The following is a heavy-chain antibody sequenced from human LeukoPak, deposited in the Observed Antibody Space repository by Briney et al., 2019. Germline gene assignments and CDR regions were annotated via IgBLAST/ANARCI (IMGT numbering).Heavy chain of an antibody. V-gene: IGHV4-39*01. CDR1: GDSISSSSYS. CDR2: IYYSGNT. CDR3: ARQTGSGLFILP. Sequence: SETLSLTCTVSGDSISSSSYSWGWIRQPPGKGLEWIGSIYYSGNTYYNASLKSQVSISIDASKNQFSLRLTSVTAADTAVYYCARQTGSGLFILPGGQGTLVTVSS. J-gene: IGHJ4*02. D-gene: IGHD3/OR15-3a*01.